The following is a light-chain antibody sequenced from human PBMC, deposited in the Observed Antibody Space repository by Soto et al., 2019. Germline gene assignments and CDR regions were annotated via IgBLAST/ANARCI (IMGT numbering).Light chain of an antibody. V-gene: IGKV3-11*01. CDR2: DAS. Sequence: EIVLTQSPATLSLSPGERATLSCRASQSVSSYLAWYQQKPGQAPRLLIYDASNRATGIPPRFSGSGSGTDFPLTTSSLQPEDFAVYYCQQRSNWPPLTFGGGTKVEIK. CDR1: QSVSSY. J-gene: IGKJ4*01. CDR3: QQRSNWPPLT.